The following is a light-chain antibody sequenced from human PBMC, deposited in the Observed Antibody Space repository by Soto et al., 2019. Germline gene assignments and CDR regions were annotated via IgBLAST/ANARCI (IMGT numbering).Light chain of an antibody. Sequence: IVITQSPLSLPVTPGEPASISCRSSQSLLHSNGYTYLDWYLQKTGQSPQLXIYLSSNRASGVPDRLSGSGSGTDFKLKISRVEAEDAGLYYCIQDLQTPFTFGQGTRLEIK. V-gene: IGKV2-28*01. CDR3: IQDLQTPFT. J-gene: IGKJ5*01. CDR2: LSS. CDR1: QSLLHSNGYTY.